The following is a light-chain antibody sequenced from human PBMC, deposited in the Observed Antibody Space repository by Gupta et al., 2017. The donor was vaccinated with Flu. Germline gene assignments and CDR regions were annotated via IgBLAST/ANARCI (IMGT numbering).Light chain of an antibody. CDR1: TSDGGANNF. V-gene: IGLV2-14*01. J-gene: IGLJ2*01. CDR3: SSEAGSITVL. CDR2: EVT. Sequence: QSVLTPPASASGPPGQSITACSTGTTSDGGANNFASWYQHPPGKAHQLFYYEVTHRPSVFSNRFACSTAGKTASLTISGLQAEDEADYFCSSEAGSITVLFGGGTKVTVL.